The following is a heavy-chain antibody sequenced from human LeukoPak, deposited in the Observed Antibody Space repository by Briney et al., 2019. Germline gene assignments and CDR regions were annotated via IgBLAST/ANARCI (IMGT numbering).Heavy chain of an antibody. Sequence: SETLSLTCAVYGGSFSGYYWSWIRQPPGKGLEWIGEINHSGSTNYTPSLKSRVTISVDTSKNQFSLKLSSVTAADTAVYYCARMTEEKYYDFWSGYYFVDYWGQGTLVTVSS. D-gene: IGHD3-3*01. CDR2: INHSGST. CDR3: ARMTEEKYYDFWSGYYFVDY. CDR1: GGSFSGYY. V-gene: IGHV4-34*01. J-gene: IGHJ4*02.